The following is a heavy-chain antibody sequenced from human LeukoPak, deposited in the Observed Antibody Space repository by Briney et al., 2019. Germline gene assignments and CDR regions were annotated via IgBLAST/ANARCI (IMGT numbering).Heavy chain of an antibody. CDR3: ARGGNSGWRTPNDDY. CDR2: SSAYNGNT. V-gene: IGHV1-18*01. D-gene: IGHD6-19*01. Sequence: GASVKVSCKPSGYTFTSYGISWVRQAPGQGLEWMGWSSAYNGNTNYAQKPQGRVTMTTDTSTSTAYMELRSLRSDDTAVYYCARGGNSGWRTPNDDYWGQGTLVSV. CDR1: GYTFTSYG. J-gene: IGHJ4*02.